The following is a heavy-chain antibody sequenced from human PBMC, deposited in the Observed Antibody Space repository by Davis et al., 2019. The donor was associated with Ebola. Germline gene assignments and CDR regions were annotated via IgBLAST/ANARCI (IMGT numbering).Heavy chain of an antibody. CDR2: LGTSADT. Sequence: ESLKISCAASGFIFSSYVMSWVRRAPGKGLEWVSTLGTSADTYYAASVKGRFTISRDNSKNTLYLEMNGLRVEDTAIYYCAKDTSNIWFDIWGQGTMVTVSS. J-gene: IGHJ3*02. V-gene: IGHV3-23*01. D-gene: IGHD2/OR15-2a*01. CDR3: AKDTSNIWFDI. CDR1: GFIFSSYV.